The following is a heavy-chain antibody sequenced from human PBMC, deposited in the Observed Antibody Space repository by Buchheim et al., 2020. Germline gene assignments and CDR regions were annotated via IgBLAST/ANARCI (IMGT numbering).Heavy chain of an antibody. J-gene: IGHJ4*02. CDR2: IKEDGSEK. Sequence: EVQVVESGGGLVQTGGSLRVSCAGSGFTFSSYWMGWVRQAPGRGLEWVATIKEDGSEKYYVDSGKGRFTISRDNAKNSLYLQMNSLRAEDTAVYYCARLDRTVAGVIDYWGQGTL. CDR3: ARLDRTVAGVIDY. V-gene: IGHV3-7*01. CDR1: GFTFSSYW. D-gene: IGHD3-16*01.